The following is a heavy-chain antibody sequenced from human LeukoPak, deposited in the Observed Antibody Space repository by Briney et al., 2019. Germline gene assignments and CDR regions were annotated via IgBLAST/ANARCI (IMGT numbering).Heavy chain of an antibody. D-gene: IGHD3-16*01. CDR2: ITGSGGST. CDR1: GFTFSSYA. V-gene: IGHV3-23*01. J-gene: IGHJ4*02. CDR3: AKDLSRRYYDVYYFDY. Sequence: GGSLRVSCAASGFTFSSYAMSWVRQAPGKGLEWVSAITGSGGSTYYADSVKGRFTISRDNSKNTLYLQMNSLRAEDTAVYYCAKDLSRRYYDVYYFDYWGQGTLVTVSS.